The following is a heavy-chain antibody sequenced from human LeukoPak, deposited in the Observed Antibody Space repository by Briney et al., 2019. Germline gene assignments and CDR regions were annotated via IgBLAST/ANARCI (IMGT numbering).Heavy chain of an antibody. CDR3: AKDHAYDTSGYYYDY. Sequence: PGGSLRLSCAASGFTFSLYAMSWVRQAPGKGLEWVSAISGSGNITYSADSVQGRFTISRDNSKNTLYPQMNSLRAEDTAVYYCAKDHAYDTSGYYYDYWGQGTLVTVSS. CDR1: GFTFSLYA. CDR2: ISGSGNIT. V-gene: IGHV3-23*01. D-gene: IGHD3-22*01. J-gene: IGHJ4*02.